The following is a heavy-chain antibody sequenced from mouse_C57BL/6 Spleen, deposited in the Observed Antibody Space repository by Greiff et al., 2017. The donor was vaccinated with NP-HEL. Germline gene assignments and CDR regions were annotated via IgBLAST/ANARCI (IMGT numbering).Heavy chain of an antibody. D-gene: IGHD1-1*01. V-gene: IGHV1-62-2*01. CDR3: ARHEATGEDDMDY. J-gene: IGHJ4*01. CDR1: GYAFTDYT. Sequence: VHLQQSGAELVKPGASVKLSCKASGYAFTDYTMHWVKQRSGKGLEWIGRFYPGSGSIKYNEKFKDKATLTADKSSSTVYMQLSRLTSEDSAVYFCARHEATGEDDMDYWGQGTSVTVSS. CDR2: FYPGSGSI.